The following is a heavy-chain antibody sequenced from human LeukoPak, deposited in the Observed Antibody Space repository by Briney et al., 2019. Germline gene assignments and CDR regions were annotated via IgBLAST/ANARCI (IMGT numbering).Heavy chain of an antibody. V-gene: IGHV3-23*01. D-gene: IGHD3-22*01. CDR2: IGESGITT. J-gene: IGHJ4*02. CDR3: AKIGVDSSSHY. CDR1: GFTFNSYA. Sequence: GGSLRLSCAASGFTFNSYAMKWVRQAPGKGLEWVSSIGESGITTYYADSVRGRFTISRDNSKNTLYLQMNSPRAEDTAVYYCAKIGVDSSSHYWGQGTLVTVSS.